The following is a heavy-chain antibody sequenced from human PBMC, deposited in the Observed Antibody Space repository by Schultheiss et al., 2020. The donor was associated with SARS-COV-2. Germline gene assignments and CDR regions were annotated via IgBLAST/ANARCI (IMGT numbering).Heavy chain of an antibody. CDR3: AKDAYYDFWSGYSGEY. D-gene: IGHD3-3*01. Sequence: GESLKISCAASGFTFSSYAMSWVRQAPGKGLEWVSAISGSGGSTYYADSVKGRFTISRDNSKNTLYLQMNSLRAEDTAVYYCAKDAYYDFWSGYSGEYWGQGTLFTVSS. V-gene: IGHV3-23*01. CDR2: ISGSGGST. CDR1: GFTFSSYA. J-gene: IGHJ4*02.